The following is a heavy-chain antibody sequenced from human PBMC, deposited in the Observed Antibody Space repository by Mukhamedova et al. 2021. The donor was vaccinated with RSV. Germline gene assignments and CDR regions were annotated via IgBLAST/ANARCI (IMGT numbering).Heavy chain of an antibody. Sequence: GLVWVSRINSDGSITTYADSVKGRFTISRDNAKNTLSLQMNSLRAEDTAVYYCARGAGGPSHYFGQGTLVTLHS. V-gene: IGHV3-74*01. D-gene: IGHD2-15*01. CDR3: ARGAGGPSHY. CDR2: INSDGSIT. J-gene: IGHJ4*02.